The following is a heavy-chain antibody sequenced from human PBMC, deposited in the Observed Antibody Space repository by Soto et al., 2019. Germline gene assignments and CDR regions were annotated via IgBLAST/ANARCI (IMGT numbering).Heavy chain of an antibody. CDR1: GGSFSGYY. Sequence: SETVSLTCAVYGGSFSGYYWTWIRQPPGTGLEWIGEINHSGSTNYNPSLKSRVTISVDTSKNQFSLKLSSVTAADTAVYYCARDLNVAAAGTFYNWFDPWGQGTLVTVSS. V-gene: IGHV4-34*01. CDR3: ARDLNVAAAGTFYNWFDP. CDR2: INHSGST. J-gene: IGHJ5*02. D-gene: IGHD6-13*01.